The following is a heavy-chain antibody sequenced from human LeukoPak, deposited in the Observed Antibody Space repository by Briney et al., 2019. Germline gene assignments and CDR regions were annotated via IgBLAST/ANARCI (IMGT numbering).Heavy chain of an antibody. CDR3: ARWADSDLSDAFDI. J-gene: IGHJ3*02. CDR2: IYPGDSDT. Sequence: GESLQISFKGSGYSFTSYWIGWVRQMPGKGLEWMGIIYPGDSDTRYSPSFQGQVTISADKSISTAYLQWSSLKASDTAMYYCARWADSDLSDAFDIWGQGTMVTVSS. V-gene: IGHV5-51*01. CDR1: GYSFTSYW. D-gene: IGHD3-22*01.